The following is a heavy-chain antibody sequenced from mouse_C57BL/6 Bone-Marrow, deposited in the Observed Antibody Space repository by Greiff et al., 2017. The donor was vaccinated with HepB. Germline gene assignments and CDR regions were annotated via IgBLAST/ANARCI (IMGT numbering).Heavy chain of an antibody. V-gene: IGHV10-1*01. Sequence: EVQRVESGGGLVQPKGSLKLSCAASGFSFNTYAMNWVRQAPGKGLEWVARIRSKSNNYATYYADSVKDRFTISRDDSESMLYLQMNNLKTEDTAMYYCVRHDYSNYDGGGFAYWGQGTLVTVSA. D-gene: IGHD2-5*01. CDR2: IRSKSNNYAT. CDR3: VRHDYSNYDGGGFAY. J-gene: IGHJ3*01. CDR1: GFSFNTYA.